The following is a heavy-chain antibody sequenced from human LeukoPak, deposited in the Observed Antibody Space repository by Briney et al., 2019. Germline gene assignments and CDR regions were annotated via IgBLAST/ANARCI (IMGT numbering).Heavy chain of an antibody. J-gene: IGHJ2*01. CDR1: GGSISSGDYY. Sequence: SETLSLTCTVSGGSISSGDYYWSWIRQPPGKGLEWIGYIYYSGSTYYNPSLKSRVTISVDTSKNQFSLKLSSVTAADTAVYYCARVVEMATRGYWYFDLWGRGTLVTVSS. CDR3: ARVVEMATRGYWYFDL. CDR2: IYYSGST. V-gene: IGHV4-30-4*01. D-gene: IGHD5-24*01.